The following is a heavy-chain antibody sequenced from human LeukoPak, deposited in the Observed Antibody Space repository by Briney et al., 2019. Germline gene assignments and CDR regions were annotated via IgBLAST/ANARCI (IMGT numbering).Heavy chain of an antibody. Sequence: GASVKVSCMASGYTFTTYYIHWVRQAPGQGLVWMGMINPTRGSASYAQKFQDRVTMTRDTSTSTVYMELSGLTSEDTAVYYCARESHNVAWHLGGYWGQGTLVTVSS. CDR2: INPTRGSA. CDR1: GYTFTTYY. CDR3: ARESHNVAWHLGGY. D-gene: IGHD3-22*01. V-gene: IGHV1-46*01. J-gene: IGHJ4*02.